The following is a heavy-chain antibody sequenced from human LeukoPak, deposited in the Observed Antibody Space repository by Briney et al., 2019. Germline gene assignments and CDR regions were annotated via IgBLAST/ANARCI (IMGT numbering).Heavy chain of an antibody. V-gene: IGHV1-2*06. CDR1: GGTFSSYT. CDR3: ASYHDYGGNPDY. D-gene: IGHD4-23*01. Sequence: ASVKVSCKASGGTFSSYTISWVRQAPGQGLEWMGRINPNSGGTNYAQKFQGRVTMTRDTSISTAYMELSRLRSDDTAVYYCASYHDYGGNPDYWGQGTLVTVSS. J-gene: IGHJ4*02. CDR2: INPNSGGT.